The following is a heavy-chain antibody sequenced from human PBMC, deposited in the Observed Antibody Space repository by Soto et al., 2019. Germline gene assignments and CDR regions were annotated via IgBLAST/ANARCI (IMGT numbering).Heavy chain of an antibody. CDR2: IYYSGST. CDR3: ARHYYDSSGYSDY. J-gene: IGHJ4*02. CDR1: GGSISSSSYY. V-gene: IGHV4-39*01. D-gene: IGHD3-22*01. Sequence: ASETLSLTCTVSGGSISSSSYYWGWIRQPPGKGLEWIGSIYYSGSTYYNPSLKSRVTIPVDTSKNQFSLKLSSVTAADTAVYYCARHYYDSSGYSDYWRQGTLVTVSS.